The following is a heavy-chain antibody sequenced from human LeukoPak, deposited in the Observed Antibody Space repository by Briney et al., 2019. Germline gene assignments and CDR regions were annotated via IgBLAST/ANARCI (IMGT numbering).Heavy chain of an antibody. D-gene: IGHD1-26*01. CDR2: IKQDGREK. J-gene: IGHJ4*03. CDR1: GFTFSSYW. Sequence: GGSLRLSCVASGFTFSSYWMSWVRQAPGKGLEWVAYIKQDGREKYYVDSLKGRFTISRDNAKNSMFLQMNSLRAEETAVYYCARGWTTTSCYDYWGQGTLGTVSS. V-gene: IGHV3-7*04. CDR3: ARGWTTTSCYDY.